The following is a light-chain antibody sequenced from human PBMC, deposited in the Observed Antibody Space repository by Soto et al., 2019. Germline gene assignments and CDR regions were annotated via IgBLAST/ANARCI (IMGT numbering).Light chain of an antibody. CDR3: AACDDSLNGCV. CDR1: SSNIGTYS. Sequence: QLVLTQPPSASGTPGQRVTISCSGSSSNIGTYSVSWYQHFPGTAPRLLIYSDNQRPSGVPDRFSASKSGASASLAISGLQSEDEADFYCAACDDSLNGCVFGTGTKVTVL. J-gene: IGLJ1*01. CDR2: SDN. V-gene: IGLV1-44*01.